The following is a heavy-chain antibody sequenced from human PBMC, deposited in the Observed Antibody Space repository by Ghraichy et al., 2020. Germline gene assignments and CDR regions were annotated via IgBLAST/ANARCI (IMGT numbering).Heavy chain of an antibody. CDR3: ARGGSGWSFDH. V-gene: IGHV3-13*01. J-gene: IGHJ4*02. CDR1: GFTFSSYD. CDR2: IGTSGDT. Sequence: GGSLRLSCAASGFTFSSYDMHWVRQARKGLEWVSTIGTSGDTYYAGSVKGRFTISRENAKSSLYLQVNSLRAGDTSVYYCARGGSGWSFDHWGQGTLVTVSS. D-gene: IGHD6-19*01.